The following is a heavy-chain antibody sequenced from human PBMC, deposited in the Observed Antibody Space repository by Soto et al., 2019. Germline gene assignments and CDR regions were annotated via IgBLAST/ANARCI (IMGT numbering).Heavy chain of an antibody. CDR3: AKDSYSSGWYL. CDR1: GFTFSSDG. J-gene: IGHJ4*02. Sequence: PGGSLRLSCAASGFTFSSDGMHWVRQAPGKGLEWVAVISYDGSNKYYADSVKGRFTISRDNSKNTLYLQMNSLRAEDTAVYYCAKDSYSSGWYLWGQGTLVTVSS. V-gene: IGHV3-30*18. D-gene: IGHD6-19*01. CDR2: ISYDGSNK.